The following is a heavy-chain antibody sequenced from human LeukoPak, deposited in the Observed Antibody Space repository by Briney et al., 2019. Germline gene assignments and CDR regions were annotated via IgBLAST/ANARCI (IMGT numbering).Heavy chain of an antibody. CDR2: ISSSSSYI. D-gene: IGHD3-16*01. V-gene: IGHV3-21*01. CDR1: GFTVSSNY. CDR3: ARDHDDPIRFDP. J-gene: IGHJ5*02. Sequence: PGGSLRLSCAVSGFTVSSNYMTWVRQVPGKGLEWVSSISSSSSYIYYADSVKGRFTISRDNAKNPLYLQMNSLRAEDTAVYYCARDHDDPIRFDPWGQGTLVTVSS.